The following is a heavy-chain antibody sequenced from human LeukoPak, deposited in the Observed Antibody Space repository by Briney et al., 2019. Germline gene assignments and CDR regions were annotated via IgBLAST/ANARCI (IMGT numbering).Heavy chain of an antibody. J-gene: IGHJ4*02. CDR1: GFTFSSYG. V-gene: IGHV3-30*02. D-gene: IGHD3-9*01. CDR3: AKDYSLGLRYFDWLLGFDY. CDR2: IRYDGSNK. Sequence: GGSLRLSCAASGFTFSSYGMHWVRQAPGKGLEWVAFIRYDGSNKYYADSVKGRFTISRDNSKNTLYLQMNSLRAEDTAVHYCAKDYSLGLRYFDWLLGFDYWGQGTLVTVSS.